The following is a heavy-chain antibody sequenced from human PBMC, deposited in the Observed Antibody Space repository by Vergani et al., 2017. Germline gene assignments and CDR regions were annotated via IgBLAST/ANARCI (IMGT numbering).Heavy chain of an antibody. D-gene: IGHD3-10*01. CDR2: IYHSGNT. CDR3: ARHSEYGSGSSHSPTRHFDY. V-gene: IGHV4-38-2*01. Sequence: QVQLQESGPGLVKPSETLSLTCAVSGYSISSGYYWGWIRQPPGKGMEWIGSIYHSGNTYYNPSLKSPATISLDTSKNQFSLKLCSVTAADTAVYYCARHSEYGSGSSHSPTRHFDYWGQGTLVTVSS. CDR1: GYSISSGYY. J-gene: IGHJ4*02.